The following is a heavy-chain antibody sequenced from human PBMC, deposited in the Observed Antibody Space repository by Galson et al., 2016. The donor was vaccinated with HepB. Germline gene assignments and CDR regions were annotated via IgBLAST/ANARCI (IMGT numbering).Heavy chain of an antibody. CDR2: INPTSGGT. CDR1: GYTFTVYY. J-gene: IGHJ4*02. Sequence: SVKVSCKASGYTFTVYYIQWVRQAPGQGLEWMGRINPTSGGTNYPQRFQGRVNMTRDTSINTVYMELTSLRSDDTAVYYCAREARRDGYNLDYWGQRTLVTFSS. D-gene: IGHD5-24*01. CDR3: AREARRDGYNLDY. V-gene: IGHV1-2*06.